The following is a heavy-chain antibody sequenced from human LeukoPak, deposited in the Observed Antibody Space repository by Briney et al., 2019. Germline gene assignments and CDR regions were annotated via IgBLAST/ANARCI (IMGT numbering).Heavy chain of an antibody. CDR1: GGSISSYY. CDR2: IYTSGST. J-gene: IGHJ5*02. Sequence: SETLSLTCTVSGGSISSYYWSWIRQPAGKGLEWIGRIYTSGSTNYNPSLKSRVTMSVDTSKNQFSLKLSSVTAADTAVYYCARSGPQWLDLVDWFDPWGQGTLVTVSS. V-gene: IGHV4-4*07. CDR3: ARSGPQWLDLVDWFDP. D-gene: IGHD6-19*01.